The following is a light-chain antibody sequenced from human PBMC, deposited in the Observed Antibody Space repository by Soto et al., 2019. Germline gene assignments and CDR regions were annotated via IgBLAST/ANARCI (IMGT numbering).Light chain of an antibody. CDR3: QQYESFSPYT. Sequence: DIQMTQSPSTLSAFVGDRVTITCRASQSVSSSLAWYQQKPGKAPKLLIYDASTLESGVPSRFSGSGYGTEFTLIINCLQPGDFATDYCQQYESFSPYTFGQGTRLEIK. CDR1: QSVSSS. J-gene: IGKJ2*01. V-gene: IGKV1-5*01. CDR2: DAS.